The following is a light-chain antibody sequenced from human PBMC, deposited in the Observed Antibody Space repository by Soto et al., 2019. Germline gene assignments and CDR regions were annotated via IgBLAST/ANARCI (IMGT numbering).Light chain of an antibody. J-gene: IGLJ2*01. V-gene: IGLV1-36*01. CDR2: YDN. CDR3: AAWDDSLNGLV. Sequence: QSVLTQPPSVSDAPRRRAPFPVSGTTSNIGINAENWYKQPPGKAPKLLIYYDNLLPSGVSDRFSGSKSGTSASLAISGLQSEDEADYYCAAWDDSLNGLVFGGGTKLTVL. CDR1: TSNIGINA.